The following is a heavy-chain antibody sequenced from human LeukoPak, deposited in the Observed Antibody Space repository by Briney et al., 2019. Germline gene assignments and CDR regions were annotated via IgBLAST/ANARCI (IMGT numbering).Heavy chain of an antibody. Sequence: PGGSLRLSCVVSGFTFSDYWMRWVRQAPGKGLEWVANIKQDGSEKDYVDALKGRFTISRDNAKNSLYLQMNSLRAEDTAVYYCARWLELMRNFDWWGQGTLVTVSS. V-gene: IGHV3-7*01. CDR2: IKQDGSEK. CDR3: ARWLELMRNFDW. J-gene: IGHJ4*02. CDR1: GFTFSDYW. D-gene: IGHD5-24*01.